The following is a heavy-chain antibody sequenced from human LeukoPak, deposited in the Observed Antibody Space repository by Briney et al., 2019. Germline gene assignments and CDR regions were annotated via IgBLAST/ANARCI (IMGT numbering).Heavy chain of an antibody. CDR3: AREATNAYSGSYWAFDI. CDR1: GFTVSSNY. V-gene: IGHV3-53*01. D-gene: IGHD1-26*01. J-gene: IGHJ3*02. CDR2: IYSGGST. Sequence: GGSLRLSCAASGFTVSSNYMSWVRQALGKGLEWVSVIYSGGSTYYADSVKGRFTISRDNSKNTLYLQMNSLRAEDTAVYYCAREATNAYSGSYWAFDIWGQGTMVTVSS.